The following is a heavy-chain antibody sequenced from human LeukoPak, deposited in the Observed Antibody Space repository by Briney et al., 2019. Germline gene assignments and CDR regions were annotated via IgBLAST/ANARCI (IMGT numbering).Heavy chain of an antibody. CDR3: AKDTGGGITMIVVVTFGPYYFDY. V-gene: IGHV3-23*01. CDR1: GFTFSSYA. J-gene: IGHJ4*02. D-gene: IGHD3-22*01. Sequence: GGSLRLSCAASGFTFSSYAMSWVRQAPGKGLEWVSAISGSGGSTYYADSVKGRFTISRDNSKNTLYLQTNSLRAEDTAVYYCAKDTGGGITMIVVVTFGPYYFDYWGQGTLVTVSS. CDR2: ISGSGGST.